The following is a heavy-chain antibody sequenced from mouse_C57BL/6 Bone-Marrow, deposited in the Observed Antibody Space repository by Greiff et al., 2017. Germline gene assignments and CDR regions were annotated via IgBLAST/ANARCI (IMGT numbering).Heavy chain of an antibody. Sequence: QVQLQQSGAELVRPGTSVKVSCKASGYAFTNYLIEWVKQRPGQGLEWIGVINPGSGGTIYNEKFKGKATLTADKSSSTAYMQLSSLTSEDSAVYFCARFGFAYWGQGTLVTVSA. J-gene: IGHJ3*01. CDR1: GYAFTNYL. CDR2: INPGSGGT. V-gene: IGHV1-54*01. CDR3: ARFGFAY.